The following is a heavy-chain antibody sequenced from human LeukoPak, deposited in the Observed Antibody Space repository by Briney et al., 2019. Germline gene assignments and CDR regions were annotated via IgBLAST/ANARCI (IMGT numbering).Heavy chain of an antibody. V-gene: IGHV3-7*01. Sequence: GGSLRLSCAASGFTFSTYWMSWVRQAPGKGLEWVANIKQDGSEKYYVDAVKGRFTISRDNAKNSLYLQMNSLRAEDTAMYYCARDSAGNDYWGQGTLVTVSS. D-gene: IGHD6-13*01. CDR3: ARDSAGNDY. J-gene: IGHJ4*02. CDR2: IKQDGSEK. CDR1: GFTFSTYW.